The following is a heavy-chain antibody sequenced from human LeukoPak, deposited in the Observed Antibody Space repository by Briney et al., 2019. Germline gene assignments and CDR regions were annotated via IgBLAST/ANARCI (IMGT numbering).Heavy chain of an antibody. J-gene: IGHJ4*02. CDR1: GFTFNTYI. CDR3: ATEYYGSVSYYDY. D-gene: IGHD3-10*01. V-gene: IGHV3-48*04. CDR2: ISSRTGTI. Sequence: GGSLRLSCAASGFTFNTYIMNWVRQAPGKGLEWVSYISSRTGTIYYADSVKGRFTISRDNAKNSLYLQMNSLRAEDTAVYYCATEYYGSVSYYDYWGQGTLVTVSS.